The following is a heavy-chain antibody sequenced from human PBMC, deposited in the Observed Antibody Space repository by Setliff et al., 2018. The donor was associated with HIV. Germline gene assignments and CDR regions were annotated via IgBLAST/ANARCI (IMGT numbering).Heavy chain of an antibody. CDR2: FDPEDGGT. D-gene: IGHD6-13*01. V-gene: IGHV1-24*01. Sequence: ASVKVSCKVSGYTLTELSIHWVQQAPGKGLEWMGGFDPEDGGTIHAQKFQGRVTMTEDTSTDTAYMELRSLRSEDTAVYYCARDLAAAGAFDIWGQGTMVTVSS. J-gene: IGHJ3*02. CDR1: GYTLTELS. CDR3: ARDLAAAGAFDI.